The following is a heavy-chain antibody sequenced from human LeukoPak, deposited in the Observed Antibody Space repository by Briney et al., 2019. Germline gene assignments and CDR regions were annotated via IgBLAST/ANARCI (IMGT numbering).Heavy chain of an antibody. V-gene: IGHV1-24*01. Sequence: ASVKVSCKVSGYTLTELSMHWVRQAPGKGLEWMGGFDPEDGETIYAQKFQGRVTMTEDTSTDTAYMELSSLRSEDTAVYYCATTSSSLGGFYAFDIWGQGAMVTVSS. CDR2: FDPEDGET. J-gene: IGHJ3*02. D-gene: IGHD3-16*01. CDR1: GYTLTELS. CDR3: ATTSSSLGGFYAFDI.